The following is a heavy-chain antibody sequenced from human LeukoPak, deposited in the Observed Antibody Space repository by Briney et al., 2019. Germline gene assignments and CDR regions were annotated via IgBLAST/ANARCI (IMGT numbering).Heavy chain of an antibody. CDR2: IYYSGST. J-gene: IGHJ4*02. Sequence: PSETLSLTRTVSGGSISSYYWSWIRQPPGKGLEWIGYIYYSGSTNYNPPLKSRVTISLDTSKNQFSLKLSSVTAADTAVYYCASHALLDHPGNFYYWGQGTLVTVSS. CDR1: GGSISSYY. D-gene: IGHD1-1*01. V-gene: IGHV4-59*08. CDR3: ASHALLDHPGNFYY.